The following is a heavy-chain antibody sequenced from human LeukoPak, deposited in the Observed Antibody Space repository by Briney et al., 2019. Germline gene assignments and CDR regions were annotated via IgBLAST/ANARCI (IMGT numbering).Heavy chain of an antibody. D-gene: IGHD6-19*01. Sequence: SETLSLTCTISGGSISSYYWSWIRQPPGKGLEWIGYIYYSGSTNYNPSLKSRVTISVDTSKNQFSLKLSSVTAANTAVYYCARDSSGWYGRDYYYMDVWGKGTTVTVSS. V-gene: IGHV4-59*01. CDR1: GGSISSYY. CDR2: IYYSGST. J-gene: IGHJ6*03. CDR3: ARDSSGWYGRDYYYMDV.